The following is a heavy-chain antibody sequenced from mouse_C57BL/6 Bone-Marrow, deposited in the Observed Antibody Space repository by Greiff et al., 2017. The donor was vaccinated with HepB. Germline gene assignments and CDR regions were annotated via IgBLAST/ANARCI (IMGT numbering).Heavy chain of an antibody. J-gene: IGHJ4*01. CDR3: AEGDYDAAGYYAMDY. CDR2: IYPGNSDT. Sequence: VQLQQSGTVLARPGASVKMSCKTSGYTFTSYWMHWVKQRPGQGLEWIGAIYPGNSDTSYNQKFKGKAKLTAVTSASTAYMELSSLTNEDSAVYYCAEGDYDAAGYYAMDYWGQGTSVTVSS. D-gene: IGHD2-4*01. V-gene: IGHV1-5*01. CDR1: GYTFTSYW.